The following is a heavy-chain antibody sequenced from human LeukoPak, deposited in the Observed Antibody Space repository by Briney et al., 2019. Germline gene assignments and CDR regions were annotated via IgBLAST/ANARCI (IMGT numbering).Heavy chain of an antibody. CDR1: GGTFSSYA. Sequence: ASVKVSCKASGGTFSSYAISWVRQAPGQGLEWMGGIIPIFGTANYAQKFQGRVTITADESTSTAYMELSSLRSEDTAVYYCARGGYCSSTSCLEAFDIWGQGTMVTVSS. V-gene: IGHV1-69*13. CDR2: IIPIFGTA. D-gene: IGHD2-2*01. J-gene: IGHJ3*02. CDR3: ARGGYCSSTSCLEAFDI.